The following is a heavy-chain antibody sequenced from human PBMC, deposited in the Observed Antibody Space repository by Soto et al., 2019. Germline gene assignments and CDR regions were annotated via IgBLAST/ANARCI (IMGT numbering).Heavy chain of an antibody. CDR2: ISAYNGNT. Sequence: ASVKVSCKASGYTFTSYGISWVRQAPGQGLEWMGWISAYNGNTNFAQKLQGRVTMTTDTSTSTAYMELRRLRSDDTAVYYCARDPSYYDFWSGYLYYFDYWGQGTLVTVSS. V-gene: IGHV1-18*01. D-gene: IGHD3-3*01. CDR1: GYTFTSYG. J-gene: IGHJ4*02. CDR3: ARDPSYYDFWSGYLYYFDY.